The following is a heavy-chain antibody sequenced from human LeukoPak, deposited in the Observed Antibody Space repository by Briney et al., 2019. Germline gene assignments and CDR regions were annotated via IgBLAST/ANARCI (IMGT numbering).Heavy chain of an antibody. CDR2: INHSGST. D-gene: IGHD3-10*01. CDR3: AREYYYGSGSTTAEAFDY. J-gene: IGHJ4*02. CDR1: GGSFSGYY. Sequence: NPSETLSLTCAVYGGSFSGYYWSWIRQPPGKGLEWIGEINHSGSTNYNPSLKSRVTISVDTSKNQFSLKLSSVTAADTAVYYCAREYYYGSGSTTAEAFDYWGQGTLVTVSS. V-gene: IGHV4-34*01.